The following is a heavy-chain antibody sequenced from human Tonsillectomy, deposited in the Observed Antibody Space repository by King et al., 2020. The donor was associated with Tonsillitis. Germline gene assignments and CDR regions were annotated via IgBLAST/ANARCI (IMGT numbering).Heavy chain of an antibody. CDR3: ALRGDIVVVTVVPFDY. J-gene: IGHJ4*02. Sequence: QLVQSGAEVKKPGASVKVSCKASGYTFTSYYMHWVRQAPGQGLEWMGIINPSGGRTSYAQKFQGRVTMTRDTSTSTVYMELSSLGSEDTAVYYCALRGDIVVVTVVPFDYWGQGTLVTVSS. CDR2: INPSGGRT. CDR1: GYTFTSYY. D-gene: IGHD2-15*01. V-gene: IGHV1-46*01.